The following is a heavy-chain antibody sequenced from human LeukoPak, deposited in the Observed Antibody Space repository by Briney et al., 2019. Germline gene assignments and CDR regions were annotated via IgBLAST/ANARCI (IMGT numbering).Heavy chain of an antibody. CDR2: IYTSGST. Sequence: SETLSLTCTVSGGSISSGSYYRSWIRQPAGKGLEWIGRIYTSGSTNYNPSLKSRVTISVDTSKNQFSLKLSSVTAADTAVYYCARSVVVVAANWFDPWGQGTLVTVSS. CDR3: ARSVVVVAANWFDP. V-gene: IGHV4-61*02. D-gene: IGHD2-15*01. J-gene: IGHJ5*02. CDR1: GGSISSGSYY.